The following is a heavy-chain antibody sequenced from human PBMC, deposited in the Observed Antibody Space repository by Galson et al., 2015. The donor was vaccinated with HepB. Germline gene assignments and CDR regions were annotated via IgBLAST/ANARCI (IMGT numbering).Heavy chain of an antibody. J-gene: IGHJ4*02. CDR3: AKGERSCSSSSCWYYFDY. CDR1: GFAFSYYA. D-gene: IGHD2-2*01. CDR2: ISGGGVTT. V-gene: IGHV3-23*01. Sequence: SLRLSCAASGFAFSYYAMTWVRQAPGKGLVWVSGISGGGVTTHYGDSVKDLFTISRDNSKNTLNVQMYSLRAEDTGLYYCAKGERSCSSSSCWYYFDYWGQGTLVTVSS.